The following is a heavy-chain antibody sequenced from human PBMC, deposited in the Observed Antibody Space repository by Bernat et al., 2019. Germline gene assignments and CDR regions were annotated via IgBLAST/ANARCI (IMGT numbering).Heavy chain of an antibody. CDR3: ARVITGVRWYFDL. J-gene: IGHJ2*01. CDR2: IKQDGGEK. Sequence: EVQLVESGGGLVQPGGSLRLSCAASGFTFSSYWMSWVRQAPGKGLEWVANIKQDGGEKCYVASEKGRFTSSRDNAKNSLFLQMYSLSAEDTAVYYCARVITGVRWYFDLWGRGTLVTVSS. D-gene: IGHD3-22*01. CDR1: GFTFSSYW. V-gene: IGHV3-7*01.